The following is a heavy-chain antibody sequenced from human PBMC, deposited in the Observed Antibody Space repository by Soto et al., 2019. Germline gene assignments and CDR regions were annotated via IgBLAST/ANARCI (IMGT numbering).Heavy chain of an antibody. CDR2: INHSGST. CDR1: GGSFSGYY. D-gene: IGHD3-10*01. J-gene: IGHJ4*02. CDR3: ARSRGVFYGSGSYYKPSQYYFDY. V-gene: IGHV4-34*01. Sequence: SETLSLTCAVYGGSFSGYYWSWIRQPPGKGLEWIGEINHSGSTNYNPSLKSRVTISVDTSKNQFSLKLSSVTAADTAVYYCARSRGVFYGSGSYYKPSQYYFDYWGQGTLVTVSS.